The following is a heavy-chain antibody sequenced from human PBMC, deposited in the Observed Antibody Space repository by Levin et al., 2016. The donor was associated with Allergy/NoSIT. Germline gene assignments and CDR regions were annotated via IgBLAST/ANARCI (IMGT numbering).Heavy chain of an antibody. J-gene: IGHJ4*02. Sequence: SVKVSCKSSGDTLKNYAFSWVRQAPGQGLEWVGGIIPIFGTTNYAQDVQGRATITADESTSTVYMELSSLRSDDTAIYFCTRPLRLGGTRGPYDHWGQGTVVTVSS. CDR1: GDTLKNYA. V-gene: IGHV1-69*13. CDR3: TRPLRLGGTRGPYDH. CDR2: IIPIFGTT. D-gene: IGHD1-26*01.